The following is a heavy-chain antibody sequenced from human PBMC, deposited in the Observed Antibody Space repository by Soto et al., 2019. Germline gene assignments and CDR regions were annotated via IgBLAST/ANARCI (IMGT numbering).Heavy chain of an antibody. CDR2: IFHDGTA. V-gene: IGHV4-4*02. D-gene: IGHD5-12*01. J-gene: IGHJ3*02. CDR1: GVSLTSGNW. CDR3: AKDEERWLPDAFDI. Sequence: SETLSLTCAVSGVSLTSGNWWTWVRQSPQRGLEYIGEIFHDGTANYYPSFERRVAMSVDTSRNQFSLKLTSVTAADTAVYYCAKDEERWLPDAFDIWGQGTMVTVSS.